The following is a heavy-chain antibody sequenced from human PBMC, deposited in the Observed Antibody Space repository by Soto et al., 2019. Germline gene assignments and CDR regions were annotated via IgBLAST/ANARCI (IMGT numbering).Heavy chain of an antibody. J-gene: IGHJ6*02. Sequence: VQLLESGGGFIHPGGSLRLSCAASGFSFSSFAMNWVRQAPGKGLEWVSIISGSADSTFYADSVKGRFTISRDNSKSTRYLQINSLRAEDTAVYYCAKTRGAMIYAISVYGMDVWGQGTTVTVSS. CDR1: GFSFSSFA. CDR2: ISGSADST. V-gene: IGHV3-23*01. D-gene: IGHD2-8*01. CDR3: AKTRGAMIYAISVYGMDV.